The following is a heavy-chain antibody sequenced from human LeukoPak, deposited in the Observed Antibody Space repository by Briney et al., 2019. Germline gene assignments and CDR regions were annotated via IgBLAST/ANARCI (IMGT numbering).Heavy chain of an antibody. CDR3: AKDLLWFGESQKNYGMDV. CDR1: GFTFSSYG. Sequence: GGSLRLSCAASGFTFSSYGMHWVRQAPGKGLEWVAVISYDRSNKYYADSVKGRFTISRDNSKNTLYLQMNSLRAEDTAVYYCAKDLLWFGESQKNYGMDVWGQGTTVTVSS. V-gene: IGHV3-30*18. D-gene: IGHD3-10*01. CDR2: ISYDRSNK. J-gene: IGHJ6*02.